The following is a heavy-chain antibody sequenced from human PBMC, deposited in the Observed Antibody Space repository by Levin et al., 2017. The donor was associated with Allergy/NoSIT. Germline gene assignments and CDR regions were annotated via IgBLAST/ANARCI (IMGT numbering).Heavy chain of an antibody. V-gene: IGHV4-59*01. Sequence: SQTLSLTCTVSGDSISSYYWTWIRQPPGKGLEWIGYVYYSGSTNYNPSLKSRVSISVDTSKNQFSLKLSSLTAADTAVYYCARGIWGYGSSDDYFDHWGQGTLVTVSS. J-gene: IGHJ4*02. CDR1: GDSISSYY. CDR3: ARGIWGYGSSDDYFDH. D-gene: IGHD6-6*01. CDR2: VYYSGST.